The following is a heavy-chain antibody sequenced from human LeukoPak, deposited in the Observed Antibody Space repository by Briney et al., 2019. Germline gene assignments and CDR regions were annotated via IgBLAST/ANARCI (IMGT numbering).Heavy chain of an antibody. Sequence: ASVKVSCKASGYTFTGYYMHWVRQAPGQGLEWMGWINPNSGGTNYAQKFQGRVTMTRDTSISTAYMELSRLRSDDTAVYLCARERGYCSSTSCYTGWCDPWGQGTLVTVSS. V-gene: IGHV1-2*02. D-gene: IGHD2-2*02. CDR2: INPNSGGT. CDR3: ARERGYCSSTSCYTGWCDP. CDR1: GYTFTGYY. J-gene: IGHJ5*02.